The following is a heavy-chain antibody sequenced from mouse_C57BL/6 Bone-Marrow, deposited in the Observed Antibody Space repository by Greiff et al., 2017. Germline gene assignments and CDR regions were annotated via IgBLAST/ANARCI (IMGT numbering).Heavy chain of an antibody. CDR1: GYTFTSYW. CDR3: ARPYYSNYWYFDV. CDR2: IYPGSGST. J-gene: IGHJ1*03. Sequence: VQLQQPGAELVKPGASVKMSCKASGYTFTSYWLNWVKQRPGQGLEWIGDIYPGSGSTNYNEKFKSKATLTVDTSSSTAYMQLSSLTSEDSAVYYCARPYYSNYWYFDVWGTGTTVTVSS. D-gene: IGHD2-5*01. V-gene: IGHV1-55*01.